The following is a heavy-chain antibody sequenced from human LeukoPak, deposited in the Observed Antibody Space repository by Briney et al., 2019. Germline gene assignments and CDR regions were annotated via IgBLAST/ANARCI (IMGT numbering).Heavy chain of an antibody. CDR2: ISSSSSYI. CDR3: ARGGYDFWSGYYPGDGMDV. CDR1: GFTFSDYA. D-gene: IGHD3-3*01. V-gene: IGHV3-21*01. Sequence: KTGGSLRLSCAASGFTFSDYAMSWVRQAPGKGLEWVSSISSSSSYIYYADSVKGRFTISRDNAKNSLYLQMNSLRAEDTAVYYCARGGYDFWSGYYPGDGMDVWGQGTTVTVSS. J-gene: IGHJ6*02.